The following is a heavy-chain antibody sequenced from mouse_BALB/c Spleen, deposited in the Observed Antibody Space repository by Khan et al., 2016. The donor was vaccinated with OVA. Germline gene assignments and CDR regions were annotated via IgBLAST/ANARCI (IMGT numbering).Heavy chain of an antibody. D-gene: IGHD3-3*01. Sequence: EVQLQESGPGLVKPSQSLSLTCTVTGYSITSDYAWNWIRQSPGNNLEWMGYISYSGNTKYTPSLKSRISITRDTSKNQFLLQLNSVTIEDTATYYCARIRGGDFDYWGQGTTLTVSS. V-gene: IGHV3-2*02. J-gene: IGHJ2*01. CDR3: ARIRGGDFDY. CDR2: ISYSGNT. CDR1: GYSITSDYA.